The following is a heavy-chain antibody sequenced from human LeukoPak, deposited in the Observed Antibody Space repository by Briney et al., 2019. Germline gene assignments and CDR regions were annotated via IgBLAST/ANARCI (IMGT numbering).Heavy chain of an antibody. CDR1: GFTFSSSW. CDR3: ARAAPYYYDSSGYSAFDS. J-gene: IGHJ3*02. V-gene: IGHV3-48*02. CDR2: ISSTSSTI. Sequence: GGSLRLSCAASGFTFSSSWMYWVRQAPGKGLEWVSYISSTSSTIYYADSVKGRFTISRDNAKNSLYLQMNSLRDEDTAVYYCARAAPYYYDSSGYSAFDSWGQGTMVTVSA. D-gene: IGHD3-22*01.